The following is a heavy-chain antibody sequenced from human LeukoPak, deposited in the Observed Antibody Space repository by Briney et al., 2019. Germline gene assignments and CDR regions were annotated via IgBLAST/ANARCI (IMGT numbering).Heavy chain of an antibody. D-gene: IGHD3-22*01. Sequence: PGGSLRLSCAASGFTFSSYGMSWVRQAPGKGLEWVSAISGSGGSTYYADSVKGRFTISRDNSKNTLYLQMNSLRAEDTAVYYCAKDGYYYDSSGYSRDYFDYWGQGTLVTVSS. CDR1: GFTFSSYG. V-gene: IGHV3-23*01. CDR3: AKDGYYYDSSGYSRDYFDY. CDR2: ISGSGGST. J-gene: IGHJ4*02.